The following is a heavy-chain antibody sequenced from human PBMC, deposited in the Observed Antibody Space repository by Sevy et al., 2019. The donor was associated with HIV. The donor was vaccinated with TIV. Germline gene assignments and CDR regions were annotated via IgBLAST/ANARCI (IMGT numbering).Heavy chain of an antibody. CDR2: INQGGREN. CDR3: AREQKAESNPDDFDS. D-gene: IGHD7-27*01. Sequence: GGSLRLSCTASGFTFSSHDMRWVRQAPGKGLECVSSINQGGRENYYLNSVKGRFIISRDDAKNSLYLQMNSLRADDTAVYYCAREQKAESNPDDFDSWGQGTLVTVSS. J-gene: IGHJ4*02. CDR1: GFTFSSHD. V-gene: IGHV3-7*03.